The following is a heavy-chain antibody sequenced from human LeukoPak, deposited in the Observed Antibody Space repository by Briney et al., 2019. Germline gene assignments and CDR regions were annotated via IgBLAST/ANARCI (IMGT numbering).Heavy chain of an antibody. CDR3: ASPRGYCTNGVCLNNWFDP. Sequence: SETLSLTCAVYGGSFSGYYWSWIRQPPGKGLEWIGEVNHSGSTNYNPSLKSRVTISVDTSKNQFSLKLSSVTAADTAVYYCASPRGYCTNGVCLNNWFDPWGQGTLVTVSS. J-gene: IGHJ5*02. CDR2: VNHSGST. V-gene: IGHV4-34*01. D-gene: IGHD2-8*01. CDR1: GGSFSGYY.